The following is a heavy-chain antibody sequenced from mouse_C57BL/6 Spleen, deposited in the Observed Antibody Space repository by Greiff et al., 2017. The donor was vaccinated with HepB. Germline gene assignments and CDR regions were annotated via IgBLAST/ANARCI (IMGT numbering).Heavy chain of an antibody. CDR2: IYPRSGNT. V-gene: IGHV1-81*01. CDR3: ARLGYDGYLYYFDY. D-gene: IGHD2-3*01. J-gene: IGHJ2*01. CDR1: GYTFTSYG. Sequence: QVQLKESGAELARPGASVKLSCKASGYTFTSYGISWVKQRTGQGLEWIGEIYPRSGNTYYNEKLKGKATLTADKSSSTAYMELRSLTSEDSAVYFCARLGYDGYLYYFDYWGQGTTLTVFS.